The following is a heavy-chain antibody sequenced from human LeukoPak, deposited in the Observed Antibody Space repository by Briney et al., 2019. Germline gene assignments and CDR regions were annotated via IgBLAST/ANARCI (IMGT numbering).Heavy chain of an antibody. CDR3: ARGYYDFAYNWFDP. Sequence: SETLSLTCAVYGGSFSGYYWSWIRQPPGKGLEWIGEINHSGSTNYNPSLKSRVTISVDTSKNQFSLKLSSVTAADTAVYYCARGYYDFAYNWFDPWGQGTLVTVSS. CDR2: INHSGST. D-gene: IGHD3-16*01. V-gene: IGHV4-34*01. J-gene: IGHJ5*02. CDR1: GGSFSGYY.